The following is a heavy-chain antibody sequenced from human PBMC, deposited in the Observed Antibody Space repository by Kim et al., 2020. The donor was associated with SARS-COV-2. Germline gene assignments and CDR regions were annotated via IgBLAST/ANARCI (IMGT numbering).Heavy chain of an antibody. CDR1: GFTFSNAW. Sequence: GGSLRLSCAASGFTFSNAWMSWVRQAPGKGLEWVGRIKSKTDGGTTDYAAPVKGRFTISRDDSKNTLYLQMNSLKTEDTAVYYCTTRFLEWLLSDAFDIWGQGTMVTVSS. J-gene: IGHJ3*02. V-gene: IGHV3-15*01. CDR2: IKSKTDGGTT. D-gene: IGHD3-3*01. CDR3: TTRFLEWLLSDAFDI.